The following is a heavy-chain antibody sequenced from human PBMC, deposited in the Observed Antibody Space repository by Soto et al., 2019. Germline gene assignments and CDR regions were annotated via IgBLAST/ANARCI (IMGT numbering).Heavy chain of an antibody. D-gene: IGHD2-15*01. CDR3: ARGTVVTAPGYAFDI. Sequence: QVQLQESGPGLVKPSETLSLTCTVSGGSISSYYWSWIRQPPGKGLEWIGYIYYSGSTNYNPSLRSRVTISVDTSKNQFSLKLSSVTAADTAVYYCARGTVVTAPGYAFDIWGQGTMVTVSS. CDR1: GGSISSYY. J-gene: IGHJ3*02. V-gene: IGHV4-59*08. CDR2: IYYSGST.